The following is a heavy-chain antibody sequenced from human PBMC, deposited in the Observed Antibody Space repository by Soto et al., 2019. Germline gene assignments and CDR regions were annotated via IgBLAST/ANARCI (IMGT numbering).Heavy chain of an antibody. Sequence: EVQLLESGGGLVQPGGSLRLSCAASGFTFSNYAMSWVRQAPGKGLEWVSGISGGGGSSYYADSVKGRFTISRDNSKNTLYLQMNSLRAEDTAVYYCAHNCSVDCHSVFCYWGQGTLVIVSS. CDR1: GFTFSNYA. CDR2: ISGGGGSS. CDR3: AHNCSVDCHSVFCY. D-gene: IGHD2-15*01. V-gene: IGHV3-23*01. J-gene: IGHJ4*02.